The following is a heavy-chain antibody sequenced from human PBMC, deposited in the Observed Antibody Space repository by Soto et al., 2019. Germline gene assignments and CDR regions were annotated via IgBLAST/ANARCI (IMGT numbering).Heavy chain of an antibody. D-gene: IGHD3-22*01. CDR3: ARIGDDSSGYYDFQH. V-gene: IGHV2-26*01. J-gene: IGHJ1*01. CDR2: IFSNDEK. CDR1: GFSLSNARMG. Sequence: QVTLKESGPVLVKPTATLTLTCTVSGFSLSNARMGVSWIRQPPGKALEWLAHIFSNDEKSYSTSLKSRLTISKDTSKSQVVLTMTNMDPVDTATYYCARIGDDSSGYYDFQHWGQGTLVTVSS.